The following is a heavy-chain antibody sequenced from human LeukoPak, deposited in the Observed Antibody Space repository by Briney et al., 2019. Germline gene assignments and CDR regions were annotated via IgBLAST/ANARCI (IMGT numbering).Heavy chain of an antibody. CDR2: INHSGST. CDR3: AREDSSGYYNAFDI. Sequence: RASETLSLTCAVYGGSFSGYYWSWIRQPPGKGLEWIGEINHSGSTNYNPSLKSRVTISVDTSKNQFSLKLSSVTAADTAVYYCAREDSSGYYNAFDIWGQGTMVTVSS. J-gene: IGHJ3*02. D-gene: IGHD3-22*01. V-gene: IGHV4-34*01. CDR1: GGSFSGYY.